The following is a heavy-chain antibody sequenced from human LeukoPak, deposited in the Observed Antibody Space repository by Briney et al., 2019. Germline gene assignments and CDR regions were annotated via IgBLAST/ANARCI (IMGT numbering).Heavy chain of an antibody. CDR3: AGDTAIVGAPTYRDY. CDR1: GFTFSSYW. J-gene: IGHJ4*02. Sequence: GGSLRLSCAASGFTFSSYWMHWVRQAPGKGLVWVSRINTDGSSTSYADSVKGRFTISRDNAKNTLYLQMNSLRAEDTAVYYCAGDTAIVGAPTYRDYWGQGTLVTVSS. V-gene: IGHV3-74*01. CDR2: INTDGSST. D-gene: IGHD1-26*01.